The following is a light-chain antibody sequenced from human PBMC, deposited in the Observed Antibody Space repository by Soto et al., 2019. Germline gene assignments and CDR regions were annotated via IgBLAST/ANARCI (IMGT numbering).Light chain of an antibody. Sequence: QSALTQPASVSGSPGQSITISCTGTSSDVGGYNYVSWYQQHPGKAPKLMIYDVSNRPSGLSNRFSGSKSGNTASLTISGLQTEDEADYFCSSYRSSGTSYVFGTGT. J-gene: IGLJ1*01. CDR3: SSYRSSGTSYV. CDR2: DVS. CDR1: SSDVGGYNY. V-gene: IGLV2-14*01.